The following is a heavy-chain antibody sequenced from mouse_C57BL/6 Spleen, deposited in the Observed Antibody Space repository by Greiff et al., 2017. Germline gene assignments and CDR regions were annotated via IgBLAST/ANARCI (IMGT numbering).Heavy chain of an antibody. CDR3: ARGEIYYDYFYAMDY. Sequence: VQLQQSGPELVKPGASVKISCKASGYSFTGYYMNWVKQSPEKSLEWIGEINPSTGGTTYNQKFKAKATLTVDKSSSTAYMQLKSLTSEDSAVYYCARGEIYYDYFYAMDYWGQGTSVTVSS. V-gene: IGHV1-42*01. J-gene: IGHJ4*01. CDR1: GYSFTGYY. D-gene: IGHD2-4*01. CDR2: INPSTGGT.